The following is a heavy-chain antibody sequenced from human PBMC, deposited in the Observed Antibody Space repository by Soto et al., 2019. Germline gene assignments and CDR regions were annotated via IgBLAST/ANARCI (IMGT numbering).Heavy chain of an antibody. V-gene: IGHV4-31*03. CDR1: GGSISDGYF. J-gene: IGHJ5*02. D-gene: IGHD3-22*01. CDR3: ARRDRSGFSYWLDT. CDR2: VSDSGST. Sequence: QVQLQESGSGLVKPSQTLSLTCTVSGGSISDGYFWTWIRQHPGEGLEWIGSVSDSGSTSYNTSLKSRLTISVDTSKNQFSLNLRSVTAADTAVYYCARRDRSGFSYWLDTWGQGALVTVSS.